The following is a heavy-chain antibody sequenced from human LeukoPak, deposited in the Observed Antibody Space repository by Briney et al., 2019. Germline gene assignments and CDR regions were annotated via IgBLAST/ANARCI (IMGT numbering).Heavy chain of an antibody. Sequence: GASVKVSCKASGYTFTGYYMHWVRQAPGQGREWMGWINPNSGGTNYAQKFQGRVTMTRDTSISTAYMELSRLRSDDTAVYYCARDSRVSSTGLFYWGQGTLVTVSS. D-gene: IGHD6-13*01. CDR3: ARDSRVSSTGLFY. CDR2: INPNSGGT. V-gene: IGHV1-2*02. J-gene: IGHJ4*02. CDR1: GYTFTGYY.